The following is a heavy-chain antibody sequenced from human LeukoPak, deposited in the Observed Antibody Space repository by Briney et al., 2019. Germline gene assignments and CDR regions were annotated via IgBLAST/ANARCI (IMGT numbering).Heavy chain of an antibody. V-gene: IGHV1-2*02. D-gene: IGHD5-18*01. CDR3: ARVKWIQHPKYGMDV. CDR2: INPNSGGT. J-gene: IGHJ6*02. CDR1: GYTFTGYY. Sequence: GASVKVSCKASGYTFTGYYMHWVRQAPGRGLEWMGWINPNSGGTNYAQKFQGRVTMTRDTSISTAYMELSRLRSDDTAVYYCARVKWIQHPKYGMDVWGQGTTVTVSS.